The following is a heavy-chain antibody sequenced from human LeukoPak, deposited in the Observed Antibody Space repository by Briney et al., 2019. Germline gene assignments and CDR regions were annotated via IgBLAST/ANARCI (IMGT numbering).Heavy chain of an antibody. V-gene: IGHV4-59*11. Sequence: SETLSLTCAVYGGSFSGHYWSWIRQPPGKGLEWIGYIYYSGSTNYNPSLKSRVTISVDTSKNQFSLKLSSVTAADTAVYYCARVVGATTRFDYWSQGTLVTVSS. CDR1: GGSFSGHY. J-gene: IGHJ4*02. D-gene: IGHD1-26*01. CDR3: ARVVGATTRFDY. CDR2: IYYSGST.